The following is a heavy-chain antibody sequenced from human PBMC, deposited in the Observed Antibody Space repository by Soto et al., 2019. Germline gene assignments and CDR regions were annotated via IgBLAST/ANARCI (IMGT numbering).Heavy chain of an antibody. D-gene: IGHD5-12*01. CDR2: INPSGGST. J-gene: IGHJ4*02. CDR1: GYTFTSYY. Sequence: QVQLVQSGAEVKKPGASVKVSCKASGYTFTSYYMHWVRQAPGQGLEWMGIINPSGGSTSYAQKFQGRVTIDKDTSTSRVYMELSSLRSEDTAVYYCARCRGYRLCYFDYWGQGTLVTVSS. CDR3: ARCRGYRLCYFDY. V-gene: IGHV1-46*03.